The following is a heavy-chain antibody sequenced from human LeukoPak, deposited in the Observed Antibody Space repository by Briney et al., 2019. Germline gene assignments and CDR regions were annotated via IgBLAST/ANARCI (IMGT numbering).Heavy chain of an antibody. Sequence: PGGSLRLSCAASGFTFSSYEMNWVRQAPGKGLEWVSSISRSATTIYYADSVKGRFTISRDNAKNSLYLQMNSPRAEDTAVYYCARGSGIAVAYYYYMDVWGKGTTVTVSS. CDR2: ISRSATTI. CDR1: GFTFSSYE. J-gene: IGHJ6*03. D-gene: IGHD6-19*01. CDR3: ARGSGIAVAYYYYMDV. V-gene: IGHV3-48*03.